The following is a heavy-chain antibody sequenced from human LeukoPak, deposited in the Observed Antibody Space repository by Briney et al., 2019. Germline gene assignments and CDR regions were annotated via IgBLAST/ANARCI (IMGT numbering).Heavy chain of an antibody. V-gene: IGHV3-21*01. CDR1: GFSLSSYS. CDR3: ARDRPSLYCASTSCALDY. CDR2: ISSSSSYV. D-gene: IGHD2-2*01. J-gene: IGHJ4*02. Sequence: GGSLRLSCAASGFSLSSYSMNWVRQAPGKGLEWVSSISSSSSYVDYADSVTGRFTISRDHGKNSLYLQMDSLTAEDTAVYYCARDRPSLYCASTSCALDYWGQGTQVTVSS.